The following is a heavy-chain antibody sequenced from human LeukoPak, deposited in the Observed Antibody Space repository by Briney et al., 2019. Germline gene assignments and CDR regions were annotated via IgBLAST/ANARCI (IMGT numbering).Heavy chain of an antibody. CDR2: INPNSGGT. D-gene: IGHD3-9*01. V-gene: IGHV1-2*02. J-gene: IGHJ4*02. Sequence: ASVKVSCKASGYTFTGYYMHWVRQAPGQGLEWMGWINPNSGGTNYAQKFQGRVTMTRDTSISTAYMELSRLRSDDTAVYYCARTTYDILTGYYMCFDYWGQGTLVTVSS. CDR3: ARTTYDILTGYYMCFDY. CDR1: GYTFTGYY.